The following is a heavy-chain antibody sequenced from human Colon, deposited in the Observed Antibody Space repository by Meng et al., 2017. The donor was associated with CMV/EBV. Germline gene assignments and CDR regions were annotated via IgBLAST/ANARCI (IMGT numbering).Heavy chain of an antibody. J-gene: IGHJ4*01. Sequence: QVLLVQSGAAVKKPGASMKVSCTASGSTFTGYNIHWVRQAPGQGLEWMGWINPHTGGTNYASKFQGWVTMTRDTSNNTAYMEVASLKSDDTAVYYCAREGRSSGYCSGGTCYAGFDSWGQGTLVTVSS. CDR3: AREGRSSGYCSGGTCYAGFDS. V-gene: IGHV1-2*04. CDR1: GSTFTGYN. D-gene: IGHD2-15*01. CDR2: INPHTGGT.